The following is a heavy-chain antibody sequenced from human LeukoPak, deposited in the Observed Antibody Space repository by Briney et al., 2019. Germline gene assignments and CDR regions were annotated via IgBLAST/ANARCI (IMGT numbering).Heavy chain of an antibody. J-gene: IGHJ4*02. CDR1: GDSISSGGHY. V-gene: IGHV4-31*03. CDR2: IYYTATT. Sequence: PSETLSLTCTVSGDSISSGGHYWSWIRQHPGKGLEWIGYIYYTATTYYNPSLKSRVTISSDTSQKQFSLKLRSVTAADTAVYYCARTVSGYHLDYWGQGTLVTVSS. CDR3: ARTVSGYHLDY. D-gene: IGHD3-9*01.